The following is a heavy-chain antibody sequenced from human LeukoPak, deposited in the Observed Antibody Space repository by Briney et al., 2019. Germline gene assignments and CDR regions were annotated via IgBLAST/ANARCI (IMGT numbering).Heavy chain of an antibody. V-gene: IGHV3-33*01. Sequence: QPGGSLRLSCAASGFTFSSYGMHWVRQAPGKGLEWVAVIWYDGSNKYYADSVKGRFTISRDNSKNTLYLQMNSLRAEGTAVYYCARGSSASSSTWFYMDVWGKGTTVTVSS. CDR1: GFTFSSYG. CDR2: IWYDGSNK. CDR3: ARGSSASSSTWFYMDV. J-gene: IGHJ6*03. D-gene: IGHD6-6*01.